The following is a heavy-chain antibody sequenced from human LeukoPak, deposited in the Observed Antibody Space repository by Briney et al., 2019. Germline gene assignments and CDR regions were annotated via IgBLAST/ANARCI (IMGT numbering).Heavy chain of an antibody. CDR1: GFTFSSYA. CDR3: ARDYYYDSSGYWDYYFDY. D-gene: IGHD3-22*01. V-gene: IGHV3-33*08. CDR2: IWYDGSNK. J-gene: IGHJ4*02. Sequence: GGSLRLSCTASGFTFSSYAINWVRQAPGKGLEWVAVIWYDGSNKYYADSVKGRFTISRDNSKNTLYLEMNSLRAEDTAVYYCARDYYYDSSGYWDYYFDYWGQGTLVSVSS.